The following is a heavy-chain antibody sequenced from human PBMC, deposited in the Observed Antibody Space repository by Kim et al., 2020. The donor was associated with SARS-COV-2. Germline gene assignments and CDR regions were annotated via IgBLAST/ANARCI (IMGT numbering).Heavy chain of an antibody. D-gene: IGHD3-22*01. Sequence: PSLKSRVTISVDTSKNQFSLKLSSVTAADTAVYYCARGKGSSGYYYSFDYWGQGTLVTVSS. CDR3: ARGKGSSGYYYSFDY. J-gene: IGHJ4*02. V-gene: IGHV4-34*01.